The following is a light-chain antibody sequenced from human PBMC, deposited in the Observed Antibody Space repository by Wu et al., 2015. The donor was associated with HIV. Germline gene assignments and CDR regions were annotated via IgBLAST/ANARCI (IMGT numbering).Light chain of an antibody. Sequence: EIVLTQSPATLSLSPGERATLSCRASQSVGDYLAWFQQKPGQAPRLVIYNASTRASGIPARFSGSGSGTDFTLTISSLDSEDFAVYYCQQYDRWRTFGQGTKV. V-gene: IGKV3-11*01. CDR3: QQYDRWRT. CDR2: NAS. J-gene: IGKJ1*01. CDR1: QSVGDY.